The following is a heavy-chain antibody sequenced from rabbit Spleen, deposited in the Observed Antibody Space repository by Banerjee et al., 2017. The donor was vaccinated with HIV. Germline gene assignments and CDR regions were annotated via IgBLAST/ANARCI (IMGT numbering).Heavy chain of an antibody. J-gene: IGHJ6*01. CDR3: ARDTSSSFSSYGMDL. D-gene: IGHD1-1*01. CDR1: GFDLSSYYY. CDR2: IDIGSSGFT. Sequence: QEHLEESGGGLVQPGGSLKLSCKASGFDLSSYYYLCWVRQAPGKGLEWIACIDIGSSGFTYFASWAKGRFTISKTSSTTVTLQMTSLTAADTATYFCARDTSSSFSSYGMDLWGQGTLVTVS. V-gene: IGHV1S45*01.